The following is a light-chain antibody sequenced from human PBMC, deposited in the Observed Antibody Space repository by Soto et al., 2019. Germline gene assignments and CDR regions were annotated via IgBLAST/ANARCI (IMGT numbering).Light chain of an antibody. J-gene: IGKJ4*01. Sequence: EIVLTQSPATLSLSPGERATLSCRASQSVSSSYLAWYQQKPGQAPRLLIYGASTRATGIPPRFSGSGSGTEFTLTISSLQSEDFAVYYCQQYNDWPLTFGGGTKVDIK. V-gene: IGKV3-15*01. CDR2: GAS. CDR1: QSVSSSY. CDR3: QQYNDWPLT.